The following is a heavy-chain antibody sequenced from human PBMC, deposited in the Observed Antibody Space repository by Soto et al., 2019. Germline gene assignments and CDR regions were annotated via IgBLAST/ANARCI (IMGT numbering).Heavy chain of an antibody. Sequence: SETLSLTCTVSGGSISSYYWSWIRQPPGKGLEWIGYIYSSGSTNYNPSLKSRVTISVDTSKNQFSLKLSSVTAADTAVYYCARRYGYSFDYWGQGTLVTVSS. CDR3: ARRYGYSFDY. V-gene: IGHV4-59*01. D-gene: IGHD5-18*01. CDR2: IYSSGST. J-gene: IGHJ4*02. CDR1: GGSISSYY.